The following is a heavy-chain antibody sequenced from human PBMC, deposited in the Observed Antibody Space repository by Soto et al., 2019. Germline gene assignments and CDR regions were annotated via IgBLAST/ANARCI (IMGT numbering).Heavy chain of an antibody. CDR2: IYYSGST. J-gene: IGHJ6*03. V-gene: IGHV4-59*01. D-gene: IGHD3-3*01. CDR3: ARSEGVLRFLEWSPHYMDV. CDR1: GGSISGYY. Sequence: SETLSLTWTVAGGSISGYYWSWIRQPPGKGLEWIGYIYYSGSTNYNPSLKSRVTISVDTSKNQFSLKLSSVTAADTAVYYCARSEGVLRFLEWSPHYMDVWGKGTTVTVSS.